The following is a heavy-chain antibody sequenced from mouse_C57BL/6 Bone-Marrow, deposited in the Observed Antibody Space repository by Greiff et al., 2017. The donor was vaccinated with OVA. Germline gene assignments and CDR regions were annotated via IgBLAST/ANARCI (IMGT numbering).Heavy chain of an antibody. D-gene: IGHD3-2*02. CDR1: GFTFSSYG. CDR2: ISSGGSYT. V-gene: IGHV5-6*01. J-gene: IGHJ3*01. CDR3: ARHSSGSLFAY. Sequence: EVKLQESGGDLVKPGGSLKLSCAASGFTFSSYGMSWVRQTPDKRLEWVATISSGGSYTYYPDSVKGRFTISRDNAKNTLYLQMSSLKSEDTAMYYCARHSSGSLFAYWGQGTLVTVSA.